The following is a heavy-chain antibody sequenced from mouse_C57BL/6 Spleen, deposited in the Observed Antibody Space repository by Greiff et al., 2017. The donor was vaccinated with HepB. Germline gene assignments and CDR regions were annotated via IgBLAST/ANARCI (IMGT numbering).Heavy chain of an antibody. D-gene: IGHD1-1*01. J-gene: IGHJ1*03. Sequence: EVQLQESGEGLVKPGGSLKLSCAASGFTFSSYAMSWVRQTPERRLEWVAYISSGGDYIYYADTVKGRFTISRDNARNTLYLQMSSLKSEDTAMYYCTRDQGTTVGGYFDVWGTGTTVTVSS. CDR1: GFTFSSYA. CDR3: TRDQGTTVGGYFDV. V-gene: IGHV5-9-1*02. CDR2: ISSGGDYI.